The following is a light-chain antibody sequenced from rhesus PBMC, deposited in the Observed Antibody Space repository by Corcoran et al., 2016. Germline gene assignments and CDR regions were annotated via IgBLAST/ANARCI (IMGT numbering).Light chain of an antibody. V-gene: IGKV1-25*01. CDR2: EAS. J-gene: IGKJ3*01. CDR1: QGITND. Sequence: DIQMTQSPSSLSASVGDRVTITCRASQGITNDLAWYQQKPGETHKLLIYEASSLQMGIPYRFSGSGSGTDFTLTISSLQPEDFATYYCQHYYSTPFTFGPGTKLDIK. CDR3: QHYYSTPFT.